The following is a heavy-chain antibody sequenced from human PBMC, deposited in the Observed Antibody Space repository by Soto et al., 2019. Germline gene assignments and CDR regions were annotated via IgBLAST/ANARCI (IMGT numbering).Heavy chain of an antibody. CDR2: ISYDGSNK. CDR3: AKDRCGGDCENYYFDY. CDR1: GFTFSSYG. J-gene: IGHJ4*02. D-gene: IGHD2-21*02. V-gene: IGHV3-30*18. Sequence: QVQLVESGGGVVQPGRSLRLSCAASGFTFSSYGMHWVRQAPGKGLEWVAVISYDGSNKYYADSVKGRFTISRDNSKNTLDLQMNSLRAEDTAVYYCAKDRCGGDCENYYFDYWGQGTLVTVSS.